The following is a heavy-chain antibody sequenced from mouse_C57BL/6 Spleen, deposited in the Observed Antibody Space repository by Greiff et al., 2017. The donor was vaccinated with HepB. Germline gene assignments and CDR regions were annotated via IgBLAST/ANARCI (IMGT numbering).Heavy chain of an antibody. Sequence: VQLQQPGAELVKPGASVKLSCKASGYTFTSYWMHWVKQRPGQGLEWIGMIHPNSGSTNYNEKFKSKATLTVDKSSSTAYMQLSSLTSEDFAVYYCARRTGTGYFDYWGQSTTLTVSS. D-gene: IGHD4-1*01. CDR2: IHPNSGST. J-gene: IGHJ2*01. CDR1: GYTFTSYW. CDR3: ARRTGTGYFDY. V-gene: IGHV1-64*01.